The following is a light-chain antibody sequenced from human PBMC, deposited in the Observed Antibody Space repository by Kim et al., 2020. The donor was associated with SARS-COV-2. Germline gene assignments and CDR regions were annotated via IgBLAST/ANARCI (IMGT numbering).Light chain of an antibody. CDR3: SSYTSSSTVV. V-gene: IGLV2-14*03. CDR1: SSDVGGYNY. J-gene: IGLJ2*01. Sequence: GQSITISCTGTSSDVGGYNYVSWYQQHPGKAPKLMIYDVSNRPSGVSNRYSGSKSGNTASLTISGLQAEDEADYYRSSYTSSSTVVFGGGTKLTVL. CDR2: DVS.